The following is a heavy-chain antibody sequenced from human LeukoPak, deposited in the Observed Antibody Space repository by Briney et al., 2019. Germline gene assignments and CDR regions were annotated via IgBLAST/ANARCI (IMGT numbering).Heavy chain of an antibody. CDR2: ISAYNGNT. CDR3: ARDHHDYGDYPLRPHYFDY. Sequence: ASVKVSCKASGYTFTSYGISWVRQAPGQGLEWMGWISAYNGNTNYAQKLQGRVTMTTDTSTSTAYMELRSLRSDDTAVYYCARDHHDYGDYPLRPHYFDYWGQGTLVTVSS. D-gene: IGHD4-17*01. CDR1: GYTFTSYG. V-gene: IGHV1-18*01. J-gene: IGHJ4*02.